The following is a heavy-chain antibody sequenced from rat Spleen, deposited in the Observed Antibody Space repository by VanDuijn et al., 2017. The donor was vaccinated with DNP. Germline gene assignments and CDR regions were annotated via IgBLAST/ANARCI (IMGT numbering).Heavy chain of an antibody. J-gene: IGHJ1*01. CDR2: IIQDRITV. V-gene: IGHV4-2*01. D-gene: IGHD1-10*01. CDR1: GFNFNVYW. CDR3: ARRRLFNNSYWYFDF. Sequence: EVKLVESGGGLVQPGRSLKLSCAASGFNFNVYWMGWVRQAPGKGLEWVGEIIQDRITVDCIPSLKDKFTISRDNAQNTLYLQMDSLRSEDTATYYCARRRLFNNSYWYFDFWGPGTMVTVSS.